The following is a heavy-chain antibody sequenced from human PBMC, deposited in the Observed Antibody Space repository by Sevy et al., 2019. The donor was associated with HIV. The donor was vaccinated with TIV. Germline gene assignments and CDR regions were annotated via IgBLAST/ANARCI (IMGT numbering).Heavy chain of an antibody. CDR1: GFTFGDYC. D-gene: IGHD6-13*01. CDR2: LKSDVYGGTV. Sequence: GGSLRLSCTASGFTFGDYCMSWVRQAPGKGLEWVAFLKSDVYGGTVDHAASVRGRFVISRDDSKTIAYLQMNDLKTQDTGVYYCTRWKAAQSIFDYWGQGALVTVSS. J-gene: IGHJ4*02. CDR3: TRWKAAQSIFDY. V-gene: IGHV3-49*04.